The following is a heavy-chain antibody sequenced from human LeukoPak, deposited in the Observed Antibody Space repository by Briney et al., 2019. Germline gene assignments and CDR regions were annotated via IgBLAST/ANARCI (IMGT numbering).Heavy chain of an antibody. V-gene: IGHV4-30-2*01. CDR3: ARGGSYGYWFDP. CDR1: GGSISSGGYS. D-gene: IGHD1-26*01. CDR2: IYHSGST. Sequence: SETLSLTCAVSGGSISSGGYSWSWIRQPPGKGLEWIGYIYHSGSTYYNPSLKSRVTISVDRSKNQFSLKLSSVTAADTAVYYCARGGSYGYWFDPWGQGTLVTVSS. J-gene: IGHJ5*02.